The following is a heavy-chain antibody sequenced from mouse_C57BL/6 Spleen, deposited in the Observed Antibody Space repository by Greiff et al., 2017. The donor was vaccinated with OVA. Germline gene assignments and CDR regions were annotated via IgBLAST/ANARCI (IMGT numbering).Heavy chain of an antibody. D-gene: IGHD2-5*01. J-gene: IGHJ1*03. V-gene: IGHV5-16*01. CDR3: ARATYSNYWYFDV. CDR1: GFTFSDYY. CDR2: INYDGSST. Sequence: EVKLVESEGGLVQPGSSMKLSCTASGFTFSDYYMAWVRQVPEKGLEWVANINYDGSSTYYLDSLKSRFIISRDNAKNILYLQMSSLKSEDTATYYCARATYSNYWYFDVWGTGTTVTVSS.